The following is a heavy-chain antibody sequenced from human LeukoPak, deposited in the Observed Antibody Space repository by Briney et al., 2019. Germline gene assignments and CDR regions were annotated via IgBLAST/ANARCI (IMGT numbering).Heavy chain of an antibody. CDR1: GYTFTSYY. CDR3: HIMGDFWSGYYYDAFDI. CDR2: INPSGGST. D-gene: IGHD3-3*01. J-gene: IGHJ3*02. V-gene: IGHV1-46*01. Sequence: ASVRVSCKASGYTFTSYYMHWVRQAPGQGLEWMGIINPSGGSTSYAQKFQGRVTMTRDTSTSTAYMELRSLRSDDTAVYYCHIMGDFWSGYYYDAFDIWGQGTMVTVSS.